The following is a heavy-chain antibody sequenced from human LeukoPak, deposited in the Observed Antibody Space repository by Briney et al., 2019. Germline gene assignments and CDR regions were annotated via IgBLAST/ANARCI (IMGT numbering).Heavy chain of an antibody. CDR3: VSEGYFEWLQYRFDY. J-gene: IGHJ4*02. Sequence: GGSLRLSCAASGFTFSTYWMSWVRQAPGKGLEWVANIKHDGSEKYYVDSVKGRFTISRDNAKNSLYLQMNSLRAEDTAVYYCVSEGYFEWLQYRFDYWGQGTLVTVSS. CDR2: IKHDGSEK. V-gene: IGHV3-7*01. CDR1: GFTFSTYW. D-gene: IGHD3-9*01.